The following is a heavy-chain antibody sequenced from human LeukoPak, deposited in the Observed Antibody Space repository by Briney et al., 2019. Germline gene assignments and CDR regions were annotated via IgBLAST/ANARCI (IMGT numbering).Heavy chain of an antibody. D-gene: IGHD3-22*01. J-gene: IGHJ4*02. Sequence: GESLKISCKGSGYSFTNYWIGWVRQMPGKGLEWMGNINPGDSDTRYSPSFQGQVTISADKSISTAYLQWSSLKASDTAMYYCARHERYYYDSSGFIDYWGQGTLVTVSS. CDR1: GYSFTNYW. V-gene: IGHV5-51*01. CDR3: ARHERYYYDSSGFIDY. CDR2: INPGDSDT.